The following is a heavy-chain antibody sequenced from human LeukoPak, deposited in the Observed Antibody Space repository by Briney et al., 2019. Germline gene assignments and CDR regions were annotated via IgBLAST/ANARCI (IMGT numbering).Heavy chain of an antibody. J-gene: IGHJ4*02. V-gene: IGHV1-18*01. D-gene: IGHD6-19*01. CDR2: ISGYNGNT. CDR1: GYTFSSYG. CDR3: ARDLKRGYSSGRYSWGTGSSNDY. Sequence: ASVKVSCKASGYTFSSYGFSWVRQAPGQGLEWMGWISGYNGNTNYAQQKLQGRVTMTTDTSTSTAYMELRSLRSDDTAVYYCARDLKRGYSSGRYSWGTGSSNDYWGQGTLVTVSS.